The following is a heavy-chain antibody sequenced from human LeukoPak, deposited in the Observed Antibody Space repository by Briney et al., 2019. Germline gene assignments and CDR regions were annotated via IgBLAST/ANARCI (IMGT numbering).Heavy chain of an antibody. Sequence: PGGSLRLSCAASGFTFSSYGMHWVRQAPGKGLEWVAVIWYDGSNKYYADSVKGRFTISRDNSKNTLYLQMNSLRAEDTAVYYCARVRNYYDSSGAAFDIWGQGTMVTVSS. CDR3: ARVRNYYDSSGAAFDI. CDR2: IWYDGSNK. J-gene: IGHJ3*02. D-gene: IGHD3-22*01. CDR1: GFTFSSYG. V-gene: IGHV3-33*08.